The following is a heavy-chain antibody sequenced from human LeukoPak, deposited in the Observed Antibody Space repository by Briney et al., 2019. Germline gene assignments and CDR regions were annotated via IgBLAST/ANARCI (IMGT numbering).Heavy chain of an antibody. D-gene: IGHD6-19*01. CDR2: ISYDGSNK. Sequence: GRSLRPSCAASGFTFSSSAMHWVRQAPDKGLEWVAVISYDGSNKYYADSVKGRFTISRDNSKNTLYLQMNSLRADDTAVYYCARDRDSSGWYGGFDYWGQGTLVTVSS. V-gene: IGHV3-30-3*01. CDR1: GFTFSSSA. J-gene: IGHJ4*02. CDR3: ARDRDSSGWYGGFDY.